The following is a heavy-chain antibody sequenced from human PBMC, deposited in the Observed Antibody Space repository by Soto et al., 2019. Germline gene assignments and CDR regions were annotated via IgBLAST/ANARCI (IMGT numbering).Heavy chain of an antibody. D-gene: IGHD3-10*01. J-gene: IGHJ6*02. CDR2: ISGSGGST. CDR1: GFTFSSYA. Sequence: QAGGSLRLSCAASGFTFSSYAMSWVRQAPGKGLEWVSAISGSGGSTYYADSVKGRFTISRDNSKNTLYLQMNSLRAEDTAVYYCAKDQFFSGSGSYYEAPYGMDVWGQGTTVTVSS. V-gene: IGHV3-23*01. CDR3: AKDQFFSGSGSYYEAPYGMDV.